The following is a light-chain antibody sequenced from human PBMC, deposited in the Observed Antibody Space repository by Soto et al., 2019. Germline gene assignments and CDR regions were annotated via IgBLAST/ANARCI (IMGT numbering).Light chain of an antibody. CDR1: QSLVHNDGNTY. Sequence: DIVMTQTPLSSPVTLGQAASISCTSSQSLVHNDGNTYLSWFQQRPGQPPRLLIYKVSDRYSGVPDRFSGNGAGTDFALTISRVEAEDVGVYYCMQATQSSWTFGQGTKVDSK. CDR2: KVS. CDR3: MQATQSSWT. V-gene: IGKV2-24*01. J-gene: IGKJ1*01.